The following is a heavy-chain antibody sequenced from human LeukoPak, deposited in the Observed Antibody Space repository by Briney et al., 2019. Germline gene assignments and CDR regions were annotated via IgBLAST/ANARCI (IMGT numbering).Heavy chain of an antibody. Sequence: GGSLRLSCTASGFTFGDYAMSWVRQAPGKGLEWVGFIRSKAYGCTTEYAASVKGRFTISRDDSKSIAYLQMNSLKTEDTAVYYCTRAANRYGSGYYFDYWGQGTLVTVSS. CDR3: TRAANRYGSGYYFDY. CDR2: IRSKAYGCTT. V-gene: IGHV3-49*04. CDR1: GFTFGDYA. D-gene: IGHD3-10*01. J-gene: IGHJ4*02.